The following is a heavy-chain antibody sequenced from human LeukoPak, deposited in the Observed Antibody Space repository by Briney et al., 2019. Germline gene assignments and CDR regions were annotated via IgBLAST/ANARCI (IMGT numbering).Heavy chain of an antibody. CDR2: IFYSGST. CDR3: ARERARAGSFSMRVSYYYGMDV. V-gene: IGHV4-59*01. J-gene: IGHJ6*02. CDR1: GASTSSYY. D-gene: IGHD1-26*01. Sequence: SETLSLTCSVSGASTSSYYWSWIRQPPGKGLEWIGNIFYSGSTNYNPSLKSRVTISVDTSKNQFSLRLSSVTAADTAVYYCARERARAGSFSMRVSYYYGMDVWGQGTTVTVSS.